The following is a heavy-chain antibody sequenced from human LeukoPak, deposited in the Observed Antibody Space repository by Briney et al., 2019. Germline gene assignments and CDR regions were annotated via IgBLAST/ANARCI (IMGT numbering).Heavy chain of an antibody. CDR2: SSSSGSST. V-gene: IGHV3-11*01. CDR3: TAAPNTTPGSLGH. D-gene: IGHD6-25*01. Sequence: GGSLRLSCAASGFSFSDYYMNWLRQAPGKGLEWVSYSSSSGSSTYYADSVKGRFTISRDYAKNALFLQMNSLRAEDTAVYYCTAAPNTTPGSLGHWGQGTLVTVSS. J-gene: IGHJ4*02. CDR1: GFSFSDYY.